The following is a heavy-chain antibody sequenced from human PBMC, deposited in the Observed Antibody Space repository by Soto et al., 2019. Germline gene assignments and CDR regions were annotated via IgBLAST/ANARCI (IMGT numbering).Heavy chain of an antibody. J-gene: IGHJ6*02. D-gene: IGHD2-15*01. Sequence: QVQLQESGPGLVKPSETLSLTCTVSGGSISSYYWSWIRQPPGKGLEWIGYISDRGSTNYNPSLKSRVTISVDTSNNQFSLKLSSVTAADTAVYYCARRIKYYYAMDVWGQGTTVTVSS. CDR1: GGSISSYY. CDR2: ISDRGST. CDR3: ARRIKYYYAMDV. V-gene: IGHV4-59*08.